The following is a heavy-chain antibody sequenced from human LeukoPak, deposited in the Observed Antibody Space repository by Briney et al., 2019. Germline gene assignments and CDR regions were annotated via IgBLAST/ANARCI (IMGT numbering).Heavy chain of an antibody. D-gene: IGHD6-6*01. V-gene: IGHV1-69*05. J-gene: IGHJ5*02. CDR2: IIPIFGTA. Sequence: SVKVSCKASGGTFSSYAISWVRQAPGQGLEWMGGIIPIFGTANYAQKFQGRVTITTDESTSTAYMELSSLRSEDTAVYYCARGGIAARLVWDLGWLNCFDPWGQGTLVNVSS. CDR1: GGTFSSYA. CDR3: ARGGIAARLVWDLGWLNCFDP.